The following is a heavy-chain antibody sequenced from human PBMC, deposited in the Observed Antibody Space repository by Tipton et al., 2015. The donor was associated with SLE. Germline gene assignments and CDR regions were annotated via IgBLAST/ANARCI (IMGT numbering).Heavy chain of an antibody. CDR1: GGSISSSSYY. CDR3: ASYGGSSWGDAFDY. V-gene: IGHV4-39*07. Sequence: TLSLTCTVSGGSISSSSYYWGWIRQPPGKGLEWIGSIYYSGSTYYNPSLKSGVTISVDTSKNQFSLKLSSVTAADTAVYYCASYGGSSWGDAFDYWGQGKMVPVS. J-gene: IGHJ3*01. D-gene: IGHD6-13*01. CDR2: IYYSGST.